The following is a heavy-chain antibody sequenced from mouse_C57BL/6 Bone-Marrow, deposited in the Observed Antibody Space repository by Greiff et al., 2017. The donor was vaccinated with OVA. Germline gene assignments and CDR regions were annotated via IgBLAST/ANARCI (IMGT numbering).Heavy chain of an antibody. Sequence: QVQLKESGPELVKPGASVKISCKASGYAFSSSWMNWVKQRPGKGLEWIGRIYPGDGDTNYNGKFKGKATLTADKSSSTAYMQLSSLTSEDSAVYFCARLYDGYYGGFAYWGQGTLVTVSA. CDR2: IYPGDGDT. CDR1: GYAFSSSW. CDR3: ARLYDGYYGGFAY. J-gene: IGHJ3*01. D-gene: IGHD2-3*01. V-gene: IGHV1-82*01.